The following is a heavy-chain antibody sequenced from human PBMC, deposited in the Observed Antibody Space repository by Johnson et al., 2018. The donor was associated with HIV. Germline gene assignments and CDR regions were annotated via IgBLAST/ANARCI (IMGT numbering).Heavy chain of an antibody. D-gene: IGHD3-22*01. V-gene: IGHV3-13*01. Sequence: GGSLRLSCAASGFTFSSYDIHWVRQATGKGLEWVSGIGSSGDTYYPGSVKGRFTISRENAKNSLHLQMNSLRAEDTAVYYCAGSTLWGYYYGGDAFDIWGQGTMVTVSS. CDR2: IGSSGDT. CDR1: GFTFSSYD. J-gene: IGHJ3*02. CDR3: AGSTLWGYYYGGDAFDI.